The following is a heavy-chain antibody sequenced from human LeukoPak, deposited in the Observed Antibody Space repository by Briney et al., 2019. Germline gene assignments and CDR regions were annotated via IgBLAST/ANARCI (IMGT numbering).Heavy chain of an antibody. Sequence: GGSLRLSCAASGFTFSSYAMSWVRQAPGKGMEWVSAISGSGGSTYYADSVKGRFTISRDNSKNTLYLQMNSLRAEDTAVYYCAKDVAWLVDWPFFDYWGQGTLVTVSS. J-gene: IGHJ4*02. CDR2: ISGSGGST. CDR3: AKDVAWLVDWPFFDY. CDR1: GFTFSSYA. D-gene: IGHD6-19*01. V-gene: IGHV3-23*01.